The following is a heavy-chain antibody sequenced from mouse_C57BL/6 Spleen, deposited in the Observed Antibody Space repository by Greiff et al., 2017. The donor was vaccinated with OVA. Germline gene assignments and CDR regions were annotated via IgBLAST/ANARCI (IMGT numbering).Heavy chain of an antibody. CDR1: GYTFTSYW. Sequence: VQLQQPGAELVRPGTSVKLSCKASGYTFTSYWMHWVKQRPGQGLEWIGVIDPSDSYTNYNQKFKGKATLTVDTSSSTAYMQLSSLTSEDSAVYYCARTAQATYFDYWGQGTTLTVSS. J-gene: IGHJ2*01. D-gene: IGHD3-2*02. CDR2: IDPSDSYT. CDR3: ARTAQATYFDY. V-gene: IGHV1-59*01.